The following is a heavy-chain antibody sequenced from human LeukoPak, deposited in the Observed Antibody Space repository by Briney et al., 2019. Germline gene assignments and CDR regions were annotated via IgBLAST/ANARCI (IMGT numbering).Heavy chain of an antibody. V-gene: IGHV1-2*02. CDR3: ARDRSQQLPNGDAFDI. CDR1: GYTFTGCY. CDR2: IDPNSGGT. J-gene: IGHJ3*02. Sequence: ASVKVSCGASGYTFTGCYMHWVRQAPGQGLEWMGWIDPNSGGTNYAQKFQGRVTMTRDTSISTAYMELSRLRSDDTAVYYCARDRSQQLPNGDAFDIWGQGTMVTVSS. D-gene: IGHD6-13*01.